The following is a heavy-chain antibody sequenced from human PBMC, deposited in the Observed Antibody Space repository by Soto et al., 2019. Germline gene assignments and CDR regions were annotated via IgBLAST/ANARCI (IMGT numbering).Heavy chain of an antibody. Sequence: GGSLRLSCAASGFTFSSYWMHWVRQAPGKGLVWVSRINSDGSSTSYADSVKGRFTISRDNAKNMLYLQMNSLRAEDTAVYYCARGMTTVLSYYYYYYMDVWGKGTTVTVSS. CDR1: GFTFSSYW. CDR3: ARGMTTVLSYYYYYYMDV. D-gene: IGHD4-4*01. CDR2: INSDGSST. V-gene: IGHV3-74*01. J-gene: IGHJ6*03.